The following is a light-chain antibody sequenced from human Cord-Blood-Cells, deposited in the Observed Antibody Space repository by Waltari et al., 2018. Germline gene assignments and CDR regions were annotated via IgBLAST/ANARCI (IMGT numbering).Light chain of an antibody. CDR2: DVS. V-gene: IGLV2-14*01. J-gene: IGLJ1*01. CDR3: SSYTSSSTNYV. CDR1: SSDVGGYNY. Sequence: QSALTQPASVSGSAGQSITISCTGTSSDVGGYNYVSWYQQHPGKAPKLMIYDVSNRPSGVSNRCSGSKSGNTASLTISGLQAEDEADYYCSSYTSSSTNYVFGTGTKVTVL.